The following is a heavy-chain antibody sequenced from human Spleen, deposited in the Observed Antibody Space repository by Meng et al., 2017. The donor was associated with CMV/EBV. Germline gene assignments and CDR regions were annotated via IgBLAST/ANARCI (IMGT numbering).Heavy chain of an antibody. CDR2: INPINGGT. D-gene: IGHD1-26*01. CDR1: GYMFIDSL. CDR3: ARPSGSAPNWFDP. J-gene: IGHJ5*02. V-gene: IGHV1-2*02. Sequence: CKVSGYMFIDSLIHWVRRAHGRGLEWMGWINPINGGTHFAQKFKDRVTLTRDTSTSTAYIELSSLTSDDTAVYYCARPSGSAPNWFDPWGQGTLVTVSS.